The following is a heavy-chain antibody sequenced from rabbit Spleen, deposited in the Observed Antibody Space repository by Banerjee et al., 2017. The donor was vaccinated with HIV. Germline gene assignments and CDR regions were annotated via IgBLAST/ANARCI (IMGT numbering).Heavy chain of an antibody. CDR2: IYTGNGKN. J-gene: IGHJ4*01. CDR1: GFSFSTNYD. Sequence: QSLEESGGGLVKPGTSLTLICTASGFSFSTNYDMCWVRQAPGKGLEWIGCIYTGNGKNYYASWAKGRFTISKASSTTVTLEMTSLTAADTATYFCARDAGSYDYIDVYFNLWGQGTLVTVS. D-gene: IGHD8-1*01. CDR3: ARDAGSYDYIDVYFNL. V-gene: IGHV1S40*01.